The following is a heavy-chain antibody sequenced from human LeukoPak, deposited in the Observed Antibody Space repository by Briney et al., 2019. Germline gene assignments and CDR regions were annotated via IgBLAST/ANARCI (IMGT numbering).Heavy chain of an antibody. J-gene: IGHJ3*02. CDR1: GYTFTSYG. V-gene: IGHV1-18*01. CDR2: ISAYNGNT. CDR3: ATSLLELDAFDI. D-gene: IGHD1-7*01. Sequence: ASVKVSCKASGYTFTSYGISWVRQAPGQGLEWMGWISAYNGNTNYAQKLQGRVTMTTDTSTSTAYMELRSLRSDDTAVYYCATSLLELDAFDIWGQGTMDTVSS.